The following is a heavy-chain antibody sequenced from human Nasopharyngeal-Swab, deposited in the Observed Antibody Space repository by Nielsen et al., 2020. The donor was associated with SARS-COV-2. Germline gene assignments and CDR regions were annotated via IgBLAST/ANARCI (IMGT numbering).Heavy chain of an antibody. J-gene: IGHJ3*02. CDR3: ARSGDYCSSTSCYLSDAFDI. V-gene: IGHV3-30-3*01. CDR2: ISYDGSNK. D-gene: IGHD2-2*01. Sequence: WIRQPPGKGLEWVAVISYDGSNKYYADSMKGRFTVSRDNSKNTLYLQMNSLRAEDTAVYYCARSGDYCSSTSCYLSDAFDIWGQGTMVTVSS.